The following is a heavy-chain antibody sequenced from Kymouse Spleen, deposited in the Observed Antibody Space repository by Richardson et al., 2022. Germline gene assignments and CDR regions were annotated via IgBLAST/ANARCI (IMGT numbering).Heavy chain of an antibody. CDR3: ATLTGTTWYYYYYGMDV. D-gene: IGHD1-7*01. CDR2: INAGNGNT. J-gene: IGHJ6*02. Sequence: QVQLVQSGAEVKKPGASVKVSCKASGYTFTSYAMHWVRQAPGQRLEWMGWINAGNGNTKYSQKFQGRVTITRDTSASTAYMELSSLRSEDTAVYYCATLTGTTWYYYYYGMDVWGQGTTVTVSS. CDR1: GYTFTSYA. V-gene: IGHV1-3*01.